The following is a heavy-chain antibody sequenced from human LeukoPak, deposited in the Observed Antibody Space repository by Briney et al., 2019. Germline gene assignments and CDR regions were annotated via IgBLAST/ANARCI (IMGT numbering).Heavy chain of an antibody. J-gene: IGHJ4*02. CDR2: IHYSGST. CDR3: ARGLLVGNTGYYFDY. D-gene: IGHD1-26*01. CDR1: GGSISGYY. Sequence: PSETLSLTCAVSGGSISGYYWTWIRQPPGQGLEWIGYIHYSGSTNSHPSLKTRVTLSVDASKQQFSLKLRSVTGADTAVYYCARGLLVGNTGYYFDYWGQGTLVTVSS. V-gene: IGHV4-59*01.